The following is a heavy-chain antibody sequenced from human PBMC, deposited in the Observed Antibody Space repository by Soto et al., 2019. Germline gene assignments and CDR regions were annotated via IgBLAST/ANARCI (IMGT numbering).Heavy chain of an antibody. D-gene: IGHD1-26*01. J-gene: IGHJ4*02. V-gene: IGHV1-24*01. CDR3: AADWGGSLY. Sequence: QVQLVQSGAGVKKPGASVKVSCKVSGYTLTELSTHWVRQTPGTGLEWMGGVDPEDGETIYAQKVQGRVTMTDDKSTATAYMELSSLRSEDTAVYYGAADWGGSLYWGQGTLVTVSS. CDR1: GYTLTELS. CDR2: VDPEDGET.